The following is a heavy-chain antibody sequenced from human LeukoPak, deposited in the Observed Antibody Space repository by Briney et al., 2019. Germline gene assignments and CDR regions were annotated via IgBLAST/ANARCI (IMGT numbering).Heavy chain of an antibody. V-gene: IGHV3-9*01. J-gene: IGHJ4*02. CDR1: GFTFSSYW. CDR2: ISWNSGSI. Sequence: GGSLRLSCAASGFTFSSYWMHWVRQAPGKGLEWVSGISWNSGSIGYADSVKGRFTISRDNAKNSLYLQMNSLRAEDTALYYCARLKTGIGYYFDYWGQGTLVTVSS. CDR3: ARLKTGIGYYFDY. D-gene: IGHD1-1*01.